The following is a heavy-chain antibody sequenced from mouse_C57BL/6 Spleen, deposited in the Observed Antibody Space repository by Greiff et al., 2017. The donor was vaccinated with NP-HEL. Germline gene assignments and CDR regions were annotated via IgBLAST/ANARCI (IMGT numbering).Heavy chain of an antibody. Sequence: ATLTVDKPSSTAYMQLSSLTSEDSAVYYCARRVLLEGDAMDYWGQGTSVTVSS. CDR3: ARRVLLEGDAMDY. D-gene: IGHD1-1*01. V-gene: IGHV1-72*01. J-gene: IGHJ4*01.